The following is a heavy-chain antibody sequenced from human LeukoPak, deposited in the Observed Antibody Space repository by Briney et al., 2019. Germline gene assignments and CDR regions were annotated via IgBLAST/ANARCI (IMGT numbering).Heavy chain of an antibody. CDR3: ARERWDIAVAGTGYYYYYGMDV. V-gene: IGHV3-7*03. CDR2: IKQDGSEK. CDR1: GFTFSSYW. Sequence: GGSLRLSCAASGFTFSSYWMSWVRQAPGKGLEWVANIKQDGSEKYYVDSVKGRFTISRDNAKNSLYLQMNSLRAEDTAVYYCARERWDIAVAGTGYYYYYGMDVWAKGPRSPSP. D-gene: IGHD6-19*01. J-gene: IGHJ6*02.